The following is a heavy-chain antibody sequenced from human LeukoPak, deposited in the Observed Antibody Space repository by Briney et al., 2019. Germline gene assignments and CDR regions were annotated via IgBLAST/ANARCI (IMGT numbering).Heavy chain of an antibody. J-gene: IGHJ4*02. CDR2: ISGSGGST. CDR1: GFTFSSYA. Sequence: GGSLRLSCAASGFTFSSYAMSWVRQAPGKGLEWVSAISGSGGSTYYADSVKGRFTISRDNSKNTLYLQMNSLRAEDTAAYYCAKGVTAIQRFSRGFPYYFDYWGQGTLVTVSS. D-gene: IGHD2-21*02. CDR3: AKGVTAIQRFSRGFPYYFDY. V-gene: IGHV3-23*01.